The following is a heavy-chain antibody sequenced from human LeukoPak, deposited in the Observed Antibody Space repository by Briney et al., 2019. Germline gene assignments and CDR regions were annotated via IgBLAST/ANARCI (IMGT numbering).Heavy chain of an antibody. J-gene: IGHJ4*02. Sequence: PSETLSLTCTVSGGSISSSSYYWGWIRQPPGKGLEWIGSIYYSGSTYYNPSLKSRVTISVDTSKNQFSLKLSSVTAADTAVYYCARDPSAAGISGGYYNFDYWGQGTLVTVSS. CDR2: IYYSGST. CDR1: GGSISSSSYY. D-gene: IGHD6-13*01. CDR3: ARDPSAAGISGGYYNFDY. V-gene: IGHV4-39*02.